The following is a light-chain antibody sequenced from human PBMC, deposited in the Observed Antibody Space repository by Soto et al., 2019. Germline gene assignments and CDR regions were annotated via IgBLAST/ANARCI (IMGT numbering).Light chain of an antibody. CDR3: QQYGKLPLST. V-gene: IGKV1-33*01. CDR1: QDISNY. CDR2: DAS. Sequence: DIQMTQSPSSLSASVGDRVTITCQASQDISNYLNWYQQKPGKAPKLLIYDASNLETGVPSRFSGRGSGTDFPLTISSLQPEDIPTYYCQQYGKLPLSTFGPGTKVDIK. J-gene: IGKJ3*01.